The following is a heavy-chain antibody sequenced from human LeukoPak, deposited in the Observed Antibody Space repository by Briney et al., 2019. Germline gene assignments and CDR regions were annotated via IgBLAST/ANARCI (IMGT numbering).Heavy chain of an antibody. Sequence: ASVKVSCTASGYTFTSYYMHWVRQAPGQGLEWMGIINPSGGSTSYAQKFQGRVTMTRDTSTSTVYMELSSLRSEDTAVYYCARDVQCSGGSCYSDYWGQGTLVTVSS. D-gene: IGHD2-15*01. J-gene: IGHJ4*02. V-gene: IGHV1-46*01. CDR1: GYTFTSYY. CDR2: INPSGGST. CDR3: ARDVQCSGGSCYSDY.